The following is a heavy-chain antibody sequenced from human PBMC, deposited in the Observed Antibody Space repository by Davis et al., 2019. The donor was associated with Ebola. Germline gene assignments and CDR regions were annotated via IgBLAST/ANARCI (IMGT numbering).Heavy chain of an antibody. Sequence: GESLKISCAASGFTFSSYWMSWVRQAPGKGLEYVSAISSNGGSTYYADSVKGRFTISRDNSKNTLYLQMSSLRAEDTAVYYCATDWFDPWGQGTLVTVSS. V-gene: IGHV3-64D*06. CDR1: GFTFSSYW. J-gene: IGHJ5*02. CDR2: ISSNGGST. CDR3: ATDWFDP.